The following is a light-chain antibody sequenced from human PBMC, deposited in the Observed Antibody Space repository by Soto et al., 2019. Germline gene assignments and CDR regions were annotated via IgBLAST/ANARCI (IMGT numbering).Light chain of an antibody. CDR2: GAS. J-gene: IGKJ1*01. Sequence: EIVLTQSPGTLSLSPGERATLSCRASQSITSNYLAWYQQKPGQAPRLLIYGASYRATGIPDRLSGSGSGTDFTLTISRLEPEDFAVYYCHQYGSSPTFGQGTKVDIK. CDR3: HQYGSSPT. CDR1: QSITSNY. V-gene: IGKV3-20*01.